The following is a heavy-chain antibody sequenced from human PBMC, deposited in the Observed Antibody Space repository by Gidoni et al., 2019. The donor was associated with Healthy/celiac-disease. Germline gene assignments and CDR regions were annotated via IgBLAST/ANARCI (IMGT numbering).Heavy chain of an antibody. CDR1: GFTFSSYS. D-gene: IGHD6-6*01. Sequence: EVQLVESGGGLVKPGGSLRLSCAASGFTFSSYSMNWVSQAPGKGLGWVSSISSSSSYIYYADSVKGRFTISRDNAKNSLYLQMNSLRAEDTAVYYCARDLLVSSSGLPYYYYGMDVWGQGTTVTVSS. V-gene: IGHV3-21*01. J-gene: IGHJ6*02. CDR3: ARDLLVSSSGLPYYYYGMDV. CDR2: ISSSSSYI.